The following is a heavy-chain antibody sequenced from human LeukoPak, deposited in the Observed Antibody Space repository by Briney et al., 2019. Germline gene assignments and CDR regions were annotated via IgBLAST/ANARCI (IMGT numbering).Heavy chain of an antibody. D-gene: IGHD7-27*01. CDR3: ARANSGDGECFDY. V-gene: IGHV3-23*01. CDR2: LSDTGAST. J-gene: IGHJ4*02. CDR1: GFTFSSYA. Sequence: GGSLRLSCAASGFTFSSYAMSWVRQAPGTGLEWVSSLSDTGASTYYADSVKGRFTISRDNSKNTLYLQMNSLRAEDTAVYYCARANSGDGECFDYWGQGTLVTVSS.